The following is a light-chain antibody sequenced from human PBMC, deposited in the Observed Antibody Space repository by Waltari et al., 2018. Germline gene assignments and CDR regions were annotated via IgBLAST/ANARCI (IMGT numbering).Light chain of an antibody. CDR1: RDIDSY. CDR3: QQSYSTPLT. J-gene: IGKJ5*01. V-gene: IGKV1-39*01. CDR2: DAS. Sequence: DIQMTQSPSSLSTSLGASVTITCRAGRDIDSYLNWYQKKPGKAPKLLIYDASTLQRGGPPRFSGGGSGTDFTLTISGLQPEDFATYFCQQSYSTPLTFGQGTRLEIK.